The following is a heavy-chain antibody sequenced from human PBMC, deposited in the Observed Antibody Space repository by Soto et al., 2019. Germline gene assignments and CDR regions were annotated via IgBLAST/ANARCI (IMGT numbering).Heavy chain of an antibody. J-gene: IGHJ5*02. D-gene: IGHD5-12*01. CDR1: GYAFSKCG. CDR2: IRPDNGDT. Sequence: QLQLVQSGAEVERPGASVRVSCKAYGYAFSKCGISWIRQAPGQGLEWMGWIRPDNGDTNYAQKFQGRVTMTTDTSSNTAYMELRSLRSDGTAVYYCATSYDSGFDPWGQGTLVSVSS. V-gene: IGHV1-18*04. CDR3: ATSYDSGFDP.